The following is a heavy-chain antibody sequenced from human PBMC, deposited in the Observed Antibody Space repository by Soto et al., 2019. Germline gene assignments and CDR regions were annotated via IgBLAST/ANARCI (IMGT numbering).Heavy chain of an antibody. CDR1: GGSISSYY. D-gene: IGHD2-2*01. V-gene: IGHV4-59*01. CDR2: IYYSGST. Sequence: SETLSLTCTVSGGSISSYYWSWIRQPPGKGLEWIGYIYYSGSTNYNPSLKSRVTISVDTSKNQFSLKLSSVTAADTAVYYCARVNYARGGYFDYWGQGTLVTVSS. J-gene: IGHJ4*02. CDR3: ARVNYARGGYFDY.